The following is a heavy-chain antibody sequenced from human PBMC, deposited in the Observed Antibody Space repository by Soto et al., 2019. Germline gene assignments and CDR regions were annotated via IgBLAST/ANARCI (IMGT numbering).Heavy chain of an antibody. J-gene: IGHJ5*02. CDR1: GGCVSRGSYY. Sequence: SETLALPGTAAGGCVSRGSYYLSWIRQPPGKGLEWIGYIYYSGSTNYNPSLKSRVTISVDTSKNQFSLKLTSVTAADTAVYFCARTTEGGTYYGSGSLTWFDPWGHGTLVTV. CDR3: ARTTEGGTYYGSGSLTWFDP. V-gene: IGHV4-61*01. D-gene: IGHD3-10*01. CDR2: IYYSGST.